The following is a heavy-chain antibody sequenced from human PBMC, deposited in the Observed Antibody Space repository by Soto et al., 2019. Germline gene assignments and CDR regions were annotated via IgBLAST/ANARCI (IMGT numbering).Heavy chain of an antibody. V-gene: IGHV1-69*01. J-gene: IGHJ4*02. Sequence: QVQLVQSGAEVKKPGSSVKVSCTASGGTFSSHVFNWVRQAPGQGLEWMGGIMPIIGTANYAQKFQGRVTITADESTSTAYMELSSLRSEDTAVYYWARDLEFRDGNISHLDYWGQGTLVTVSS. CDR3: ARDLEFRDGNISHLDY. CDR1: GGTFSSHV. D-gene: IGHD3-10*01. CDR2: IMPIIGTA.